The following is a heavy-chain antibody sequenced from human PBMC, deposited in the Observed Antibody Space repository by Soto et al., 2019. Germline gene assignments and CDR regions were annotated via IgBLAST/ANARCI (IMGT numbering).Heavy chain of an antibody. D-gene: IGHD3-9*01. CDR1: GGSFSGYY. V-gene: IGHV4-34*01. J-gene: IGHJ5*02. CDR2: INHSGST. Sequence: PSETLSLTCAVYGGSFSGYYWSWIRQPPGKGLEWIGEINHSGSTSYNPSLKSRVTISVDTSKNQFSLKLSSVTAADTAVYYCARGPDILTGFFDPWGQGTLVTVSS. CDR3: ARGPDILTGFFDP.